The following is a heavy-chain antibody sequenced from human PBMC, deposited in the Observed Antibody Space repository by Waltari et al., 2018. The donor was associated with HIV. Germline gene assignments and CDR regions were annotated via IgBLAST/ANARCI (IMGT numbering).Heavy chain of an antibody. V-gene: IGHV3-23*01. J-gene: IGHJ2*01. D-gene: IGHD4-17*01. Sequence: EVQLLESGGGLVQPGGSLRLPCSASGFPFSSHAMSWVRQVSGKGLEWVSGISGGATGTYYADPVKGRFTISRDNSKSTLYLQMNSLRADDTAVYYCAKVRTTVTAVFYFDIWGRGALVTVSS. CDR2: ISGGATGT. CDR1: GFPFSSHA. CDR3: AKVRTTVTAVFYFDI.